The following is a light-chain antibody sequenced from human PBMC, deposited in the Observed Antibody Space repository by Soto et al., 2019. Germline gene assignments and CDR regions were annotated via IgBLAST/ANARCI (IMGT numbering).Light chain of an antibody. V-gene: IGKV3-15*01. CDR1: QNVRKN. Sequence: ETVMTQSPGALSVSPGERATLSCRARQNVRKNLALYQQKPGQAPRLLIYGASTRATGIPARFSGDGSGTEFTLTIDSLQSEDFVVYYCLQYDGWPLTFGQGTRLEIK. CDR3: LQYDGWPLT. J-gene: IGKJ5*01. CDR2: GAS.